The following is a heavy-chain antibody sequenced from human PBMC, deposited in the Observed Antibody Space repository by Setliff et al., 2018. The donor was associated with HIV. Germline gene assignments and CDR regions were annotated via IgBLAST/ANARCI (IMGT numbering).Heavy chain of an antibody. D-gene: IGHD6-19*01. CDR1: GFTFNSYT. Sequence: QPGGSLRLSCAASGFTFNSYTMSWVRQAPGKGLDWVAAMRLSGDIIYHADSVKGRFTISRDNSKSTLYLQMNTLRAEDTAVYYCATLQQWPHYWGRGTLVTVSS. V-gene: IGHV3-23*01. J-gene: IGHJ4*02. CDR3: ATLQQWPHY. CDR2: MRLSGDII.